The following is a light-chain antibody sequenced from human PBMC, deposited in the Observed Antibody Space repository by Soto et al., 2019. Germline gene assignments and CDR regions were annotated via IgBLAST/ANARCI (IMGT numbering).Light chain of an antibody. CDR2: TAS. CDR1: QSISNY. CDR3: QQSYTTPWIT. V-gene: IGKV1-39*01. Sequence: IQMTQSPSSLSASVGDRVTITCRASQSISNYLNWYQQKPGKAPKLLIYTASSLESGVPSRFSGSGSGTDFTLTISSVQPEDFATYYCQQSYTTPWITFGHGTRLEI. J-gene: IGKJ5*01.